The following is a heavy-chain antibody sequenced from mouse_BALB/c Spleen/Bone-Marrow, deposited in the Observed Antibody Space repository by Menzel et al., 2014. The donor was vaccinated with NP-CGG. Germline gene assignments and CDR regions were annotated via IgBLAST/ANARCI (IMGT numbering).Heavy chain of an antibody. CDR3: ASNYGGNYVY. V-gene: IGHV1-9*01. D-gene: IGHD1-1*02. Sequence: QVQLKESGAELMKPGVSVKISRKATGYTFSSYWIEWLNQRPGHGLEWIGEILPESGRANYNEKFKGKATFTADTSSNTAYMQLSSLTSEDSAVYYCASNYGGNYVYWGQSTALTVSS. CDR1: GYTFSSYW. CDR2: ILPESGRA. J-gene: IGHJ2*01.